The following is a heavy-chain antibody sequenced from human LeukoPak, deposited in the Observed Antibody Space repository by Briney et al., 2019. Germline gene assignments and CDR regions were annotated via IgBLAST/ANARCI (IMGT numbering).Heavy chain of an antibody. V-gene: IGHV3-64*01. J-gene: IGHJ6*03. D-gene: IGHD2-2*01. CDR2: LSSNGGST. Sequence: QPGGSLRLSCTASGFTFSSYTMHWVRQAPGKGLEYVSGLSSNGGSTYYANSVKGRFTISRDDSKNTLYLQMGSLRAEDMAVYYCARQRDCSTNSCYYYYSYMDVWGKGTTVTVSS. CDR3: ARQRDCSTNSCYYYYSYMDV. CDR1: GFTFSSYT.